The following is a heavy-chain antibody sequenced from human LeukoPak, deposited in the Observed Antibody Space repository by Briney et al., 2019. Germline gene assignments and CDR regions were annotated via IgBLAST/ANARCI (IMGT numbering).Heavy chain of an antibody. J-gene: IGHJ4*02. Sequence: PGGSLRLSCAASGFTFSSYSMNWVRQAPGKGLEWVSSISSNSSYIYYADSVKGRFTISRDNAKNSLYLQMNSLRAEDTAVYYCARDSVATVGAIDYWGQRTLVTVS. V-gene: IGHV3-21*01. CDR1: GFTFSSYS. CDR2: ISSNSSYI. CDR3: ARDSVATVGAIDY. D-gene: IGHD1-26*01.